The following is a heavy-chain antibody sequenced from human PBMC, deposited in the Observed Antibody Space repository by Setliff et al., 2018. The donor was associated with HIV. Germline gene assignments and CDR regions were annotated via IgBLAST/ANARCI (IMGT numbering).Heavy chain of an antibody. CDR3: ARKLRPGHGVDV. CDR1: PFDFNNYW. J-gene: IGHJ6*02. D-gene: IGHD3-10*01. Sequence: PGGSLRLSCAASPFDFNNYWMCWVRQAPGKGLEWVANIDQDGSEKNYVDSVKGRFTISRDNAKNSMDLQMNSLRADDTAIYYCARKLRPGHGVDVWGQGTTVTVSS. V-gene: IGHV3-7*01. CDR2: IDQDGSEK.